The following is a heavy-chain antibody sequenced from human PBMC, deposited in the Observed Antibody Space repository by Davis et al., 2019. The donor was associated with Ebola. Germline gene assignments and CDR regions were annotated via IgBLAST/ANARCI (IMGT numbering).Heavy chain of an antibody. D-gene: IGHD3-10*01. V-gene: IGHV4-34*01. J-gene: IGHJ6*02. Sequence: SETLSLTCTVSGGSISSYYWSWIRQPPGKGLEWIGEINHSGSTNYNPSLKSRVTISVDTSKNQFSLKLSSVTAADTAVYYCAREVGYYGSGSPSGAYYYYYGMDVWGQGTTVTVSS. CDR3: AREVGYYGSGSPSGAYYYYYGMDV. CDR1: GGSISSYY. CDR2: INHSGST.